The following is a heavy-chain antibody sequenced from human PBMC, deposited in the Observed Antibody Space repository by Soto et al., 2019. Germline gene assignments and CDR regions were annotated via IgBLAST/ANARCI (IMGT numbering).Heavy chain of an antibody. V-gene: IGHV1-69*01. Sequence: SGKVSCPASGGSFSSYAIIWVRQAPGQGLEWMGGIIPIFGTANYAQKFQGRVTITADESTSTAYMELSSLRSEDTAVYYCERGYYDIRNWFDPWGQGTLVTVSS. D-gene: IGHD3-9*01. CDR1: GGSFSSYA. J-gene: IGHJ5*02. CDR3: ERGYYDIRNWFDP. CDR2: IIPIFGTA.